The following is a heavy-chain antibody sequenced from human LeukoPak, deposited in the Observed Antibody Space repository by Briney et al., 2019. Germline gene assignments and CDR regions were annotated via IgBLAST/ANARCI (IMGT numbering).Heavy chain of an antibody. Sequence: PSETLSLTCAVYGGSFSGYYWSWIRQPPGKGLEWIGYIYYSGSTNYNPSLKSRVTISVDTSKNQFSLKLSSVTAADTAVYYCARDNVMRDYYGMDVWGQGTTVTVSS. CDR1: GGSFSGYY. J-gene: IGHJ6*02. D-gene: IGHD2-21*01. CDR3: ARDNVMRDYYGMDV. V-gene: IGHV4-59*01. CDR2: IYYSGST.